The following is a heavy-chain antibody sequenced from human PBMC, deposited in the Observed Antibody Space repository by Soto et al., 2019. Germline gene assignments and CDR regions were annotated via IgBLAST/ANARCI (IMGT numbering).Heavy chain of an antibody. J-gene: IGHJ3*02. D-gene: IGHD3-22*01. Sequence: PGESLKISCXGSGYSFTSYWIGWVRQMPGKGLEWMGIIYLGDSDTRYSPSFQGQVTISADKSISTAYLQWSSLKASDTAMYYCARPYDSSGNDAFDIWGQGTMVTVSS. CDR1: GYSFTSYW. V-gene: IGHV5-51*01. CDR3: ARPYDSSGNDAFDI. CDR2: IYLGDSDT.